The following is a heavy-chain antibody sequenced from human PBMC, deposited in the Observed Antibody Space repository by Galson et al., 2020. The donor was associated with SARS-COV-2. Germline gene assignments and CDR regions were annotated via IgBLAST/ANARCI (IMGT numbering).Heavy chain of an antibody. CDR3: ARASTLIVEGAFDI. J-gene: IGHJ3*02. Sequence: GESLKVSCAASGFTFSSYDMHWVRQATGKGLEWVSAIGTAGDTYYPGSVKGRFTISRENAKNSLYLQMNSLRAGDTAVYYCARASTLIVEGAFDIWGQGTMVTVSS. V-gene: IGHV3-13*04. CDR2: IGTAGDT. CDR1: GFTFSSYD. D-gene: IGHD1-26*01.